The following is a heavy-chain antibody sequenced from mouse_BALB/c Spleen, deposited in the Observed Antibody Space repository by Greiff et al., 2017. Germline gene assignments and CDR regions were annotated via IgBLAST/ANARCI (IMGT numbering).Heavy chain of an antibody. V-gene: IGHV2-6-7*01. Sequence: VQLQQSGPGLVAPSQSLSITCTVSGFSLTGYGVNWVRQPPGKGLEWLGMIWGDGSTDYNSALKSRLSISKDNSKSQVFLKMNSLQTDDTARYYCARVPPYYYGIDYWGQGTTLTVSS. D-gene: IGHD1-1*01. CDR1: GFSLTGYG. CDR2: IWGDGST. CDR3: ARVPPYYYGIDY. J-gene: IGHJ2*01.